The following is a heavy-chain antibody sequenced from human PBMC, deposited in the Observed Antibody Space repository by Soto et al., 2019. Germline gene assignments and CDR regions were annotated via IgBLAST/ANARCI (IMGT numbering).Heavy chain of an antibody. CDR2: IYPGDSDT. D-gene: IGHD5-18*01. J-gene: IGHJ4*02. Sequence: PGESLKISCKGSGYSFTSYWIGWVRQMPGKGLELMGIIYPGDSDTRYSPSFLGQVTISADKSISTAYLQWSILKASDTAMYYCARHSYSYGYTALGYWGQGTLVTVPQ. V-gene: IGHV5-51*01. CDR1: GYSFTSYW. CDR3: ARHSYSYGYTALGY.